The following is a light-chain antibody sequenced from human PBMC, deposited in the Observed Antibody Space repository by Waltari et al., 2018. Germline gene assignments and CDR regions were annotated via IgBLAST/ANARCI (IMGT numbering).Light chain of an antibody. CDR3: SAAVDNNLGV. Sequence: SFELTQTSSLSVSPGQTVRITCSGDVLANKYARWFQQKPGQAPVLIISRDTERPSGIPERFPGPTLGTTFPLPTGGAQVKEEPDNSGSAAVDNNLGVFAGGTKLTVL. J-gene: IGLJ3*02. CDR2: RDT. CDR1: VLANKY. V-gene: IGLV3-27*01.